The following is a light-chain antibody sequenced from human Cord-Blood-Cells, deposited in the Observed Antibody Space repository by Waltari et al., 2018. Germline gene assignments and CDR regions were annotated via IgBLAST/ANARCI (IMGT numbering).Light chain of an antibody. CDR3: SSYAGSNNVV. V-gene: IGLV2-8*01. CDR1: RSDVGGYNY. J-gene: IGLJ2*01. CDR2: EVS. Sequence: QSALTPPTSASGPPGQSVTISCTGTRSDVGGYNYVSWYQQHPGKAPKLMIYEVSKRPSGVPDRFSGSKSGNTASLTVSGLQAEDEADYYCSSYAGSNNVVFGGGTKLTVL.